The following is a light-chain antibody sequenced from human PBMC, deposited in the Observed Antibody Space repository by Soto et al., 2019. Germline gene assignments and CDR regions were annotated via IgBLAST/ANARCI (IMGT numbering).Light chain of an antibody. CDR2: GNS. V-gene: IGLV1-40*01. CDR1: SSQIGAGYA. Sequence: QSVLTPPPSVSGAPGQRVTISCTGSSSQIGAGYAVHWYQQLPGTAPKLLIYGNSNRPAVVPDRFSGSKSGTSASLAITGLQAEDEADYYCQSYDSSLSVVFGGGTKLTVL. CDR3: QSYDSSLSVV. J-gene: IGLJ2*01.